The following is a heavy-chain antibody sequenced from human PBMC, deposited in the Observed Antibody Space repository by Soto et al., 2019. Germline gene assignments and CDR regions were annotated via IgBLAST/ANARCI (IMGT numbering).Heavy chain of an antibody. D-gene: IGHD6-13*01. CDR2: ISGSGNYT. V-gene: IGHV3-23*01. CDR3: TKDGGSTWYFRH. CDR1: GFTFSSYA. Sequence: VQVLESGGGLVQPGGSLRLSCAASGFTFSSYAMSWVRQAPGKGLEWVSAISGSGNYTYYADFVTGRFTVSRDNSRNTLYLQMNGLRGEDTAIYYCTKDGGSTWYFRHWGQGALVTVSS. J-gene: IGHJ4*02.